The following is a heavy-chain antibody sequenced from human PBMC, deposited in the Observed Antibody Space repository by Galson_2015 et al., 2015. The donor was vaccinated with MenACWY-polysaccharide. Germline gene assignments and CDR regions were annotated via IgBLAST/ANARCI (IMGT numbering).Heavy chain of an antibody. CDR3: ARESSYYDSSGYLDY. J-gene: IGHJ4*02. D-gene: IGHD3-22*01. CDR2: ISYDGSNK. V-gene: IGHV3-30*03. CDR1: GFTFSSYG. Sequence: SLRLSCAASGFTFSSYGMHWVRQAPGKGLEWVAVISYDGSNKYYADSVKGRFTISRDNSKNTLYLQMNSLRAEDTAVYYCARESSYYDSSGYLDYWGQGTLVTVSS.